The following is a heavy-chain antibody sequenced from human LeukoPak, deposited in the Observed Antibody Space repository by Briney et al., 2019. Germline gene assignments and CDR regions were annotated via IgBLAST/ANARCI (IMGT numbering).Heavy chain of an antibody. D-gene: IGHD6-6*01. J-gene: IGHJ4*02. V-gene: IGHV3-30*04. CDR1: GFTFSSYA. CDR2: ISYDGSNK. CDR3: ASPLNRYSSSSPLGY. Sequence: GGSLRLSCAASGFTFSSYAMSWVRQAPGKGLEWVAVISYDGSNKYYADSVKGRFTISRDNSKNTLYLQMNSLRAEDTAVYYCASPLNRYSSSSPLGYWGQGTLVTVSS.